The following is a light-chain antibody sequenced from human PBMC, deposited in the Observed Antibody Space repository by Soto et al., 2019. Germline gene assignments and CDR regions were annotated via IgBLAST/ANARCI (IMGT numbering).Light chain of an antibody. CDR3: QQYGPSLIT. Sequence: SVLTLSPGTLSLSPGERATLSCRASQSVTSSYLAWYQQKPGQAPRLLIFGASSRATGIPDRFSGSGSGTDFTLTISRLEPEDFALYYCQQYGPSLITFGQGTRLEI. V-gene: IGKV3-20*01. CDR1: QSVTSSY. CDR2: GAS. J-gene: IGKJ5*01.